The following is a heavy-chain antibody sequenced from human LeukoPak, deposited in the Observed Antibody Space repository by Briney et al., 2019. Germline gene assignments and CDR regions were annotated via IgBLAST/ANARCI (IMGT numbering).Heavy chain of an antibody. CDR1: GGSISSSSYY. CDR2: IYYSGST. Sequence: SETLSLTCTVSGGSISSSSYYWGWIRQPPGTGLEWLGSIYYSGSTYYNPSLKSRVTISVDTSKNQFSLKLSSVTAADTAVYYCARGLTRPGSVVVPAAIRNWFDPWGQGTLVTVSS. CDR3: ARGLTRPGSVVVPAAIRNWFDP. D-gene: IGHD2-2*02. V-gene: IGHV4-39*01. J-gene: IGHJ5*02.